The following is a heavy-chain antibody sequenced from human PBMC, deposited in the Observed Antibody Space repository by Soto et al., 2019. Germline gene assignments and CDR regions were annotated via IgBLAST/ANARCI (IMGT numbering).Heavy chain of an antibody. CDR3: ARGADSYRVELLHYYGMDV. CDR1: GFTFSSYT. V-gene: IGHV3-48*02. D-gene: IGHD1-7*01. J-gene: IGHJ6*02. Sequence: EVQLVESGGGLVQPGGSLRLSCAASGFTFSSYTMNWVRQAPGKGLEWVSYISSGSSTIYYADSVKGRFTISRDNAKNSLYLQINSLRDEDTAVYDCARGADSYRVELLHYYGMDVWGQGTTVTVSS. CDR2: ISSGSSTI.